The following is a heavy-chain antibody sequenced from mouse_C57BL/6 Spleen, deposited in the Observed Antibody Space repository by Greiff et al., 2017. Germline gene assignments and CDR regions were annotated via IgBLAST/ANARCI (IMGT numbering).Heavy chain of an antibody. V-gene: IGHV1-69*01. J-gene: IGHJ3*01. CDR1: GYTFTSYW. CDR3: ARGDFDEGWFAY. CDR2: IDPSDSYT. Sequence: QVQLQQPGAELVMPGASVKLSCKASGYTFTSYWMHWVKQRPGQGLEWIGEIDPSDSYTNYNQKFKGKSTLTVDKSSSTAYMQLSSLTSEDAAVYYCARGDFDEGWFAYWGQVTLVTVSA.